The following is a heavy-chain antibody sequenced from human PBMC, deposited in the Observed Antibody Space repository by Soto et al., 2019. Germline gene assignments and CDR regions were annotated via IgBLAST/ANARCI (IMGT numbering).Heavy chain of an antibody. V-gene: IGHV3-7*01. Sequence: PGGSLRLSCAASGFTFSDYSMSWVRQSPGKGLEGVANIKEDGGEEDYVDSVKGRLTISRDNAKNSLYLQMNSLRAEDTAVYYCAGVYYDLRGPTKYRAFDFWGQGTMVTVSS. CDR3: AGVYYDLRGPTKYRAFDF. J-gene: IGHJ3*01. CDR1: GFTFSDYS. CDR2: IKEDGGEE. D-gene: IGHD3-22*01.